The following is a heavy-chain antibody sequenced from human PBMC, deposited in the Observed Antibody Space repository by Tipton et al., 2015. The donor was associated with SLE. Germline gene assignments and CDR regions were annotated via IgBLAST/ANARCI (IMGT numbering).Heavy chain of an antibody. D-gene: IGHD3-10*01. V-gene: IGHV3-74*01. Sequence: SLRLSCTTSGFTFSSYWMHWVRQAPGKGLVWVSRIRGDGSTTYYADSVKGRFTISRDNAKNSLYLQMNSLRDEDTALYYCAKVLYGSGRGGMDVWGQGTTVTVSS. J-gene: IGHJ6*02. CDR2: IRGDGSTT. CDR3: AKVLYGSGRGGMDV. CDR1: GFTFSSYW.